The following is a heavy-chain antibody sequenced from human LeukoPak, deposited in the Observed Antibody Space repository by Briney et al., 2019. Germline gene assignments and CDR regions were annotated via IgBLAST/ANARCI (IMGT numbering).Heavy chain of an antibody. Sequence: SQTLSLTCAISGDSVSTNSAAWNWIRQSPSRGLEWLGRTYYGSKWYNEYAVSVKSRITVNPDTSKNQFSLQLNSVTPEDTAVYYCARGQLTSSWAFDYWGQGTLVTVSS. V-gene: IGHV6-1*01. CDR3: ARGQLTSSWAFDY. CDR2: TYYGSKWYN. CDR1: GDSVSTNSAA. D-gene: IGHD6-13*01. J-gene: IGHJ4*02.